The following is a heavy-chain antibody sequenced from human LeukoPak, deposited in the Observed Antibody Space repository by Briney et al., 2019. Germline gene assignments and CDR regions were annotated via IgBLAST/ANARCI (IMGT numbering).Heavy chain of an antibody. D-gene: IGHD5-12*01. CDR2: INHSGST. V-gene: IGHV4-34*01. J-gene: IGHJ4*02. CDR3: ARRNGQDIVPTFRRRYYFDY. Sequence: SETLSLTCAVFGGSFSGYYWSWIRQPPGKGLEWLGEINHSGSTNYDPSLKSRVSISVDTSKNQFSLKLSSVTAADTAVYYCARRNGQDIVPTFRRRYYFDYWGQGTLVTVSS. CDR1: GGSFSGYY.